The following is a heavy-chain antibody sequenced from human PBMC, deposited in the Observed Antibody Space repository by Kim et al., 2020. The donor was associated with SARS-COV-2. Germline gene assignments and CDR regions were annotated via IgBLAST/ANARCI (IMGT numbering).Heavy chain of an antibody. V-gene: IGHV5-51*01. D-gene: IGHD2-15*01. Sequence: GESLKISCKGSGYSFTNYWIGWVRQMPGKGLEWMGVIYPGDSDTRYSPSFQGQVTISAGKSISTAYLQWSILKASDTAMYYCARLIGYYYYYMDVWGKGTTVTVSS. CDR3: ARLIGYYYYYMDV. CDR1: GYSFTNYW. CDR2: IYPGDSDT. J-gene: IGHJ6*03.